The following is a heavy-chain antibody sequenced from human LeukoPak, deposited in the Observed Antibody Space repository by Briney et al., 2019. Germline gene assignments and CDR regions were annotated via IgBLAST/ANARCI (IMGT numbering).Heavy chain of an antibody. Sequence: SETLSLTCTVSGGSISSGGYYWSWIRQHPGKGLECIGYIYYSGSTYYNPSLKSRVTISVDTSKNQFSLKLSSVTAADTAVYYCARLADFWSGYYILDYWGQGTLVTVSS. D-gene: IGHD3-3*01. CDR2: IYYSGST. V-gene: IGHV4-31*03. CDR1: GGSISSGGYY. CDR3: ARLADFWSGYYILDY. J-gene: IGHJ4*02.